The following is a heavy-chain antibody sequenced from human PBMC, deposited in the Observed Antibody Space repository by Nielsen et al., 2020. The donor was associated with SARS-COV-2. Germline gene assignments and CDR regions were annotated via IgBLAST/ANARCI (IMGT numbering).Heavy chain of an antibody. CDR3: ARGDDNRGHAPDY. Sequence: GESLKISCAASGFTLSDYAIQWVRQAPGKGLEWVSSISSGSSYIYYADSVKGRFTISRDNAKDSLYLQMNSLRAEDTAVYYCARGDDNRGHAPDYWGQGTLVTVSS. J-gene: IGHJ4*02. CDR1: GFTLSDYA. V-gene: IGHV3-21*01. D-gene: IGHD3-22*01. CDR2: ISSGSSYI.